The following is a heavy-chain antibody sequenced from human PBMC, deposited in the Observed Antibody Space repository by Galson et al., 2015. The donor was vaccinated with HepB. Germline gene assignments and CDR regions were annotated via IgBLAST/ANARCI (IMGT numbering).Heavy chain of an antibody. J-gene: IGHJ6*03. CDR3: ARDLFAVSPPPTNYMDV. CDR1: GFFFSDYN. CDR2: IPSSRTV. V-gene: IGHV3-69-1*01. D-gene: IGHD3-3*01. Sequence: FLRLSCAASGFFFSDYNMNCVRQAPGKGLERVSSIPSSRTVYYADSLKGRSTISRDNAKNSLDLQVNSLGAEDTAVYYCARDLFAVSPPPTNYMDVWGTGTTVTVSS.